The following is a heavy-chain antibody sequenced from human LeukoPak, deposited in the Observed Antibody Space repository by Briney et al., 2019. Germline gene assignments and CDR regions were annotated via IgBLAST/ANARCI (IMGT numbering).Heavy chain of an antibody. D-gene: IGHD3-10*01. CDR3: AIRITMVRGVTDY. CDR1: GFTVSSNY. CDR2: IYSGGST. J-gene: IGHJ4*02. Sequence: SGGSLRLSCAASGFTVSSNYMSGVRRAPGKGLEGVSVIYSGGSTYYADSVKGRFTISRDNSKNTLYLQMNSLRAEDTAVYYCAIRITMVRGVTDYWGQGTLVTVSS. V-gene: IGHV3-66*01.